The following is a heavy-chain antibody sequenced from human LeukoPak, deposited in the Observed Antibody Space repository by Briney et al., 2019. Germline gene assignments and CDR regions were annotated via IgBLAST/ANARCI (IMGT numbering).Heavy chain of an antibody. V-gene: IGHV1-2*02. CDR3: ARAGEGSQMYFDY. D-gene: IGHD1-14*01. CDR2: INPNSGGT. CDR1: GYTFTGYY. Sequence: ASVKVSCKASGYTFTGYYMHWVRQAPGQGLEWMGWINPNSGGTNYAQKFQGRVTMTRDTSISTAYMELSRLRSDDTAVYYCARAGEGSQMYFDYWGQGTLVTVSS. J-gene: IGHJ4*02.